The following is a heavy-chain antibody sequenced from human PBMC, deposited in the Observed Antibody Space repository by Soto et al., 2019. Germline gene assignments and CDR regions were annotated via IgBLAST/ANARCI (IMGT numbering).Heavy chain of an antibody. Sequence: EVQLVESGGGLVQPGGSLRLSCAASGFTFSSYWMSWVRQAPGKGLEWVANIKQDGSEKYYVDSVKGRFTISRDNAKNSLYLHMNSRRAEDAAVYYWARGLGSRGNWFVPWVQGTLVTVSS. J-gene: IGHJ5*02. D-gene: IGHD7-27*01. CDR3: ARGLGSRGNWFVP. CDR1: GFTFSSYW. CDR2: IKQDGSEK. V-gene: IGHV3-7*01.